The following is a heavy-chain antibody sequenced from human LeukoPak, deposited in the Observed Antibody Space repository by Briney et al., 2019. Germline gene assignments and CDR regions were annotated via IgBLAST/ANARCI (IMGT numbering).Heavy chain of an antibody. CDR2: IKQDGSEK. CDR1: GFTFITYW. D-gene: IGHD6-13*01. J-gene: IGHJ6*03. V-gene: IGHV3-7*01. Sequence: QTGGSLRLSCAASGFTFITYWMSWVRQAPGKGLEWVANIKQDGSEKYYVDSVKGRFTISRDNAKNSLYLQMNSLRAEDTAVYYCARAKAGSSWKGSWKKYYYMDVWGKGTTVTVSS. CDR3: ARAKAGSSWKGSWKKYYYMDV.